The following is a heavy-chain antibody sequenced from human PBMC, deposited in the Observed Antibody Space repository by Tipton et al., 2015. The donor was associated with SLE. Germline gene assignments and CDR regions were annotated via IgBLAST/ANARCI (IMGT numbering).Heavy chain of an antibody. CDR3: ARQTMGWSASYRYFDL. CDR1: GDSVNNNNYY. CDR2: INYSGTT. V-gene: IGHV4-39*01. D-gene: IGHD4/OR15-4a*01. Sequence: TLSLTCTISGDSVNNNNYYWGWIRQPPGKGLEWIGNINYSGTTYYNPSLKTRVTVSVDTSKIQFSLRLTSVTAADTAVYYCARQTMGWSASYRYFDLWGRGTLATVSS. J-gene: IGHJ2*01.